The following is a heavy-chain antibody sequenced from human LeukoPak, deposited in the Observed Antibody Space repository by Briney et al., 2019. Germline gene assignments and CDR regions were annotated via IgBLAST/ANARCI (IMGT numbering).Heavy chain of an antibody. D-gene: IGHD2-2*01. J-gene: IGHJ4*02. V-gene: IGHV1-69*13. Sequence: SVKVSCKASGGTFSSYAISWVRQAPGQGLEWTGGIIPIFGTANYAQKFQGRVTITADESTSTAYMELSSLRSEDTAVYYCARACSSTSCYLDYWGQGTLVTVSS. CDR2: IIPIFGTA. CDR1: GGTFSSYA. CDR3: ARACSSTSCYLDY.